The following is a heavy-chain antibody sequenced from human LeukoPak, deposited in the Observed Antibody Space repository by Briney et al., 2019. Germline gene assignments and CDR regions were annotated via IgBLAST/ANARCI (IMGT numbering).Heavy chain of an antibody. J-gene: IGHJ4*02. Sequence: SVKGRFTISRDNAKNSLYLQMNSLRAEDTAVYYCARVSYYYDSSGYLIDYWGQGTLVTVSS. CDR3: ARVSYYYDSSGYLIDY. V-gene: IGHV3-48*01. D-gene: IGHD3-22*01.